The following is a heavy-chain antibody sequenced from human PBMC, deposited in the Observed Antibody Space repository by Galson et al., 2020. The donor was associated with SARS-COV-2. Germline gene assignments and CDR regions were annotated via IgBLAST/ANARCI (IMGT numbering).Heavy chain of an antibody. CDR2: INNRGST. V-gene: IGHV4-61*01. CDR1: GGSVSSDIYR. Sequence: ASETLSLTCTVPGGSVSSDIYRWSWIRQTPERGLEWIAYINNRGSTNYNPSLKSRVHISVDTSKNQFSLQLTSVTAADTAVYYCARLSESRIDNDILTGYVFDPWGQGNLVTVSS. J-gene: IGHJ5*02. D-gene: IGHD3-9*01. CDR3: ARLSESRIDNDILTGYVFDP.